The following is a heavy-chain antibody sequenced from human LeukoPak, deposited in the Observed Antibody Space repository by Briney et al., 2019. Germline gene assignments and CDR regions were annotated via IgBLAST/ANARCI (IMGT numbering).Heavy chain of an antibody. V-gene: IGHV4-59*01. D-gene: IGHD2-21*01. J-gene: IGHJ3*02. CDR2: MHYRGST. Sequence: SETLSLTCTVYGGSISNYYWSWIRQPPAKRLEWIGYMHYRGSTNYNPSLTSRVTISVDTSKNQLFLTLTSVTAADTAMYFCAIPLGGDLDSFDIWGQGTMVTVSS. CDR1: GGSISNYY. CDR3: AIPLGGDLDSFDI.